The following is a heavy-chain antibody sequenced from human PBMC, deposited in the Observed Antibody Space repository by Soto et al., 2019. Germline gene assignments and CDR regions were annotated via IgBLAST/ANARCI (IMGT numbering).Heavy chain of an antibody. J-gene: IGHJ4*02. CDR3: ASARIGSVWNGERGFDY. D-gene: IGHD1-1*01. Sequence: ASVNVSFKASRYTFSDFYIHWVRQAPGQGLDWIGWINPNSGDTNYGQKFQDWVTMTRDTSISAAYLEVTSLRSDDTAVYYCASARIGSVWNGERGFDYWGQGTLVTVSS. CDR2: INPNSGDT. CDR1: RYTFSDFY. V-gene: IGHV1-2*04.